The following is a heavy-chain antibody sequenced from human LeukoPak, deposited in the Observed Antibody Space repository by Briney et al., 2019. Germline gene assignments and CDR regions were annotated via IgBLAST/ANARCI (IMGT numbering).Heavy chain of an antibody. Sequence: GGSLRLSCAASGFTFSSYWMSWVRQAPGKGLEWVANIKQDGSEIYYVDSVKGRFTISRDNAKNSLSLQMDSLRAEDTAVYYCARMYCTSTSCYTDAFDIWGQGTMVTVSS. D-gene: IGHD2-2*02. CDR1: GFTFSSYW. J-gene: IGHJ3*02. V-gene: IGHV3-7*01. CDR3: ARMYCTSTSCYTDAFDI. CDR2: IKQDGSEI.